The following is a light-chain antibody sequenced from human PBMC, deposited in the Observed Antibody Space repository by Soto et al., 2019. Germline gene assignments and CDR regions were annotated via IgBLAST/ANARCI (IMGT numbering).Light chain of an antibody. CDR3: MQDRQAPPT. J-gene: IGKJ4*01. CDR2: LGP. V-gene: IGKV2-28*01. Sequence: DIVMTQSPGSLPVTPGESAFISCRSSQSLLRSDGYSSLDWYRQKSGQSPQLLIHLGPIRAPGVTDRFSGSGSGTDFTLKITRVEADDVDIYYCMQDRQAPPTFGGGTRVEVK. CDR1: QSLLRSDGYSS.